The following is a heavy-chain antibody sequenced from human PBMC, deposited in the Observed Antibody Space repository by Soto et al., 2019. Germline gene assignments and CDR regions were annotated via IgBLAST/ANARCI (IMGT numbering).Heavy chain of an antibody. Sequence: EVQLLESGGGLVQPGGSLRLSCAASGFTFSSNAMSWVRQAPGKGLEWVSRSSPDGSTVYADSVKGRFTISRDNAKNTVYLQMNSLRAEDTAMYYCSVSIFGVVHYWGQGTLVTVSS. V-gene: IGHV3-23*01. CDR1: GFTFSSNA. CDR3: SVSIFGVVHY. CDR2: SSPDGST. J-gene: IGHJ4*02. D-gene: IGHD3-3*01.